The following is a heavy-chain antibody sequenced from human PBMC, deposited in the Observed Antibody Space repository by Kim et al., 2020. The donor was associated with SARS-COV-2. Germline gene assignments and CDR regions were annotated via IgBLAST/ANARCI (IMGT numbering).Heavy chain of an antibody. Sequence: SETLSLTCAVYGGSFSGYYWSWIRQPPGKGLEWIGEINHSGSTNYNPSLKSRVTISVDTSKNQFSLKLSSVTAADTAVYYCAREAVAGKDYWGQGTLVTV. D-gene: IGHD6-19*01. V-gene: IGHV4-34*01. J-gene: IGHJ4*02. CDR3: AREAVAGKDY. CDR2: INHSGST. CDR1: GGSFSGYY.